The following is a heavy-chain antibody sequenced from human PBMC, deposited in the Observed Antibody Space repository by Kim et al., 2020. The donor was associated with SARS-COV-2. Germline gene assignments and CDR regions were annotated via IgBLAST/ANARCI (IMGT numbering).Heavy chain of an antibody. CDR1: GFTFSSYG. CDR2: IWYDGSNK. CDR3: AREGTAYEYYYYYYGMDV. J-gene: IGHJ6*02. V-gene: IGHV3-33*01. D-gene: IGHD2-21*01. Sequence: GGSLRLSCAASGFTFSSYGMHWVRQAPGKGLEWVAVIWYDGSNKYYADSVKGRFTISRDNSKNTLYLQMNSLRAEDTAVYYCAREGTAYEYYYYYYGMDVWGQGTTVTVSS.